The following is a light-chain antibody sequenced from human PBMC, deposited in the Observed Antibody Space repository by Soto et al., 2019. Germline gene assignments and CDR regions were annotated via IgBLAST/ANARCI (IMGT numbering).Light chain of an antibody. Sequence: QSVLTQPPSVSAAPGQNVTISCSGSTSNIGNNFVSWFQQMPGTAPRLLIYDNDQRPSGKPDRFSGAKSGTSATLEITGLQTGDEADYYCGTWDTSLSPFWVFGGGTKVTVL. V-gene: IGLV1-51*01. CDR3: GTWDTSLSPFWV. CDR1: TSNIGNNF. J-gene: IGLJ3*02. CDR2: DND.